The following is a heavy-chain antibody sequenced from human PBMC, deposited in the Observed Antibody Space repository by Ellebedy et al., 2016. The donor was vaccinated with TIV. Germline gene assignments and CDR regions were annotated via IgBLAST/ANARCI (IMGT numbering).Heavy chain of an antibody. CDR1: GFTFSSYW. CDR3: ARDLYYGSGKIASS. CDR2: INSDGSST. D-gene: IGHD3-10*01. V-gene: IGHV3-74*01. Sequence: PGGSLRLSCAASGFTFSSYWMHWVRQAPGKGLVWVSRINSDGSSTSYADSVKGRFTISRDNAKNTLYLQMNSLRADDTAIYYCARDLYYGSGKIASSWGQGTLVTVSS. J-gene: IGHJ1*01.